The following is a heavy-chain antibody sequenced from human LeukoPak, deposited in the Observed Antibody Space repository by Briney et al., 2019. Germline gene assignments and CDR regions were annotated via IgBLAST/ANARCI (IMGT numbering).Heavy chain of an antibody. V-gene: IGHV4-61*01. CDR1: GYSISTGYY. J-gene: IGHJ5*02. CDR2: IYYSGST. D-gene: IGHD6-13*01. CDR3: ARTGTAAGTWWFDP. Sequence: SETLSLTCTVSGYSISTGYYWTWIRQPPGQGLEWIGYIYYSGSTNYNPSLKSRVTISVDTSKNQFSLKLSSVTAADTAVYYCARTGTAAGTWWFDPWGQGTLVTVSS.